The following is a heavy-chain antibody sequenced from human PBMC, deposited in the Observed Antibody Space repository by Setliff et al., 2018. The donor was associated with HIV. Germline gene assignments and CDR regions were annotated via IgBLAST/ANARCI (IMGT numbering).Heavy chain of an antibody. CDR2: ISGDTFNT. V-gene: IGHV3-23*01. D-gene: IGHD7-27*01. Sequence: GGSLRLSCTTSGFTFSSHAMSWVRQAPGKGLQWVSGISGDTFNTYTADSVKGRFTISRDNSRNTLYLQMNNLRAEDSGVYYCAKDIDLGRANFYYYMDVWGKGTTVTVSS. J-gene: IGHJ6*03. CDR1: GFTFSSHA. CDR3: AKDIDLGRANFYYYMDV.